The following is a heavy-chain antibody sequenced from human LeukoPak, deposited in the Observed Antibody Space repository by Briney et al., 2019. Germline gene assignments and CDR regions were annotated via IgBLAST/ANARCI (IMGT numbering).Heavy chain of an antibody. J-gene: IGHJ4*02. CDR1: GFTLSSYW. CDR3: ERESRSNYDFWSAYDFDY. Sequence: GGSLRLSCAASGFTLSSYWMHWVRQAPGKGLVWVSRINSDGSTTSYADSVKGRFTISRDTAKNTLYLQMNSLRAEDTAVYYCERESRSNYDFWSAYDFDYWGQGTLVTVSS. D-gene: IGHD3-3*01. V-gene: IGHV3-74*01. CDR2: INSDGSTT.